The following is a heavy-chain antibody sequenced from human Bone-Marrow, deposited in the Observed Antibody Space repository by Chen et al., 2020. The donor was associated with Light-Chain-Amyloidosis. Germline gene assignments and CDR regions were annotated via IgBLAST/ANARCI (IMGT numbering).Heavy chain of an antibody. CDR2: SGGTIMIT. J-gene: IGHJ4*02. CDR3: ATRYCSGGSCYSPYFEY. D-gene: IGHD2-15*01. V-gene: IGHV3-23*01. Sequence: EVQLLESGGGLVQPGGSLRLSCVASGITFSSYAMNGVRQAPGKGLEWFSSSGGTIMITYYTDAVKGRFTTSRDNAKNTVYLQMSSLRADDTAVYYCATRYCSGGSCYSPYFEYWGQGTLVTVSS. CDR1: GITFSSYA.